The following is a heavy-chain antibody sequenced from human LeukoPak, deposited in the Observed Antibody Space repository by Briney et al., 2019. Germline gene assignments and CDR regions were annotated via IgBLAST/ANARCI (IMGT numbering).Heavy chain of an antibody. V-gene: IGHV3-53*05. CDR1: GFTVSTNY. J-gene: IGHJ4*02. CDR2: IYSGGGS. D-gene: IGHD6-13*01. Sequence: GGSLRLSCAASGFTVSTNYMSWVRQAPGKGLEWVSVIYSGGGSFYADSVKGRFTISRDNSKNTLYLQMNSLRAEDTALYYCAKAVGYSSSVSDYWGQGTLVTVSS. CDR3: AKAVGYSSSVSDY.